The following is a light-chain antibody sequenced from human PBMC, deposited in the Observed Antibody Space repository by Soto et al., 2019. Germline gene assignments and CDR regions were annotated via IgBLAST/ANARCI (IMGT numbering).Light chain of an antibody. CDR1: QGISNY. Sequence: DIQMTQSPSSLSASVGDRVTITCRASQGISNYLAWYQQKPGKVPKLMIYAASTLQSVVPSRFSGSGSGTDFTLPISSLQPEDVATYYCQKYNSAPQTFGQGTKVEIK. V-gene: IGKV1-27*01. CDR2: AAS. CDR3: QKYNSAPQT. J-gene: IGKJ1*01.